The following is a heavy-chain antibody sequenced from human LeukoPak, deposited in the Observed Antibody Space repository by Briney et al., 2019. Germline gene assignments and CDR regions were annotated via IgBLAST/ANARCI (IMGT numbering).Heavy chain of an antibody. CDR3: ARHKGIAAPDGDY. CDR1: GYSITSYW. D-gene: IGHD6-13*01. CDR2: IYPGDSET. Sequence: GESLKISCKGSGYSITSYWIGWVRQMPGKGLEWMGIIYPGDSETRYSPSFQGQVTISADKSISTAYLQWSSLKASDTAMYYCARHKGIAAPDGDYWGQGTLVTVSS. V-gene: IGHV5-51*01. J-gene: IGHJ4*02.